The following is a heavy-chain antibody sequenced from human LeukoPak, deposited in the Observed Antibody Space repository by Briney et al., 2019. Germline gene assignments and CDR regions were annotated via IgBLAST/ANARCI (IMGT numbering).Heavy chain of an antibody. CDR1: GFTVINTY. V-gene: IGHV3-66*01. Sequence: GGSLRLSCAASGFTVINTYMTWVRQAPGKGLEWVSNIYTGGATYYTDSVKGRFTVSRGSSKNTLFLQMNSLREEDTAVYYCARAVLSGGFDRWGQGALVTVSS. J-gene: IGHJ4*02. CDR3: ARAVLSGGFDR. CDR2: IYTGGAT. D-gene: IGHD3-16*01.